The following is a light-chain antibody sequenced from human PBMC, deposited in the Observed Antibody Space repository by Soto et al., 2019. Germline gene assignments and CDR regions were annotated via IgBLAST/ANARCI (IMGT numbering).Light chain of an antibody. CDR2: GAS. CDR3: QQYNNWPPVT. Sequence: EIVMTQSPATLSVSPGERATLSCRASQSVSSNLAWYQQKPGQAPRLLIYGASTSATGIPARFSVSGSGTEFTLTISSLQSEDFAVYYCQQYNNWPPVTFGTGTKVDIK. V-gene: IGKV3-15*01. J-gene: IGKJ3*01. CDR1: QSVSSN.